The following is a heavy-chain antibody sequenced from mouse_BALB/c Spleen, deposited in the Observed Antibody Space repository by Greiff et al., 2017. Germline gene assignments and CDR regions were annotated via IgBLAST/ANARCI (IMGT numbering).Heavy chain of an antibody. D-gene: IGHD2-10*02. J-gene: IGHJ4*01. CDR1: GFTFSSYG. Sequence: EVQGVESGGGLVQPGGSLKLSCAASGFTFSSYGMSWVRQTPDKRLELVATINSNGGSTYYPNSVKGRFTISRDNAKNTLYLQMSSLKSEDTAMYYCARDRQYGNYLYAMDYWGQGTSVTVSS. V-gene: IGHV5-6-3*01. CDR2: INSNGGST. CDR3: ARDRQYGNYLYAMDY.